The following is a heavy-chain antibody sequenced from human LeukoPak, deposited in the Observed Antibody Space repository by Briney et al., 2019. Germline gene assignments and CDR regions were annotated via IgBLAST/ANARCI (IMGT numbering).Heavy chain of an antibody. J-gene: IGHJ4*02. CDR2: IKQDGSEK. Sequence: GGSLRLSCAASGFTFSSYWMSWVRQAPGKGLEWVANIKQDGSEKYYVDSVKGRFTISRDNAKNSLYLQMNSLRAEDTAVYYCATDPYGDYVSSSFDYWGQGTLVTVSS. CDR1: GFTFSSYW. D-gene: IGHD4-17*01. CDR3: ATDPYGDYVSSSFDY. V-gene: IGHV3-7*01.